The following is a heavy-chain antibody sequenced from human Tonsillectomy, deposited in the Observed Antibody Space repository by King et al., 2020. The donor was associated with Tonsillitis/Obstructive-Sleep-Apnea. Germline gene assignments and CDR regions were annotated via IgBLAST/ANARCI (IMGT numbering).Heavy chain of an antibody. V-gene: IGHV3-23*04. CDR2: INSNGGST. D-gene: IGHD2-8*02. CDR1: GFTFSSYA. J-gene: IGHJ4*02. CDR3: AKRYCTGASCTFFDS. Sequence: VQLVESGGGLVQPGGSLRLSCTASGFTFSSYAISWVRQAPGKGLDGVSVINSNGGSTYYEDAVKGRFTISRDNSNNTLYLQMDSLRAEDTAVYYCAKRYCTGASCTFFDSWGQGTLVTVSS.